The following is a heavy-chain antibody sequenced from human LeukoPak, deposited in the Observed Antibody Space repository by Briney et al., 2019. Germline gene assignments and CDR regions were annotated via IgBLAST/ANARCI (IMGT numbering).Heavy chain of an antibody. CDR1: GFTFSSYA. D-gene: IGHD3-22*01. J-gene: IGHJ4*02. CDR3: AKEASMIVVVSHDY. V-gene: IGHV3-23*01. CDR2: ISGSGGST. Sequence: GGSLRLSCAASGFTFSSYAMSWVRQAPGKGLQWVSPISGSGGSTYYADSVKGRFTISRDNSKNTLYLQMNSLRAEDTAVYYCAKEASMIVVVSHDYWGQGTLVTVSS.